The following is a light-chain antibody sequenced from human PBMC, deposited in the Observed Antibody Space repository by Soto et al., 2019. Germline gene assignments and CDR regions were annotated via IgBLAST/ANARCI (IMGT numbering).Light chain of an antibody. CDR3: QRCYSYYS. Sequence: DIQMTQSPSTLSAFVGDRVTITCRASQSIGTSLAWLQQKPGKAPRFLIYDASTLESGVPSRFSGSGSGTAFTLTISSLQPDDSATYYCQRCYSYYSFGQGTKVEIK. V-gene: IGKV1-5*01. J-gene: IGKJ2*03. CDR2: DAS. CDR1: QSIGTS.